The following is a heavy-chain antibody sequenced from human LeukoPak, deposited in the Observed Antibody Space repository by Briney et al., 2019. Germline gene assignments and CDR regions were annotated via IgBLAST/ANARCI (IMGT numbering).Heavy chain of an antibody. J-gene: IGHJ6*03. D-gene: IGHD6-19*01. V-gene: IGHV3-23*01. CDR1: GFTFSSYA. CDR3: ANLGVAALFYYMDV. CDR2: ISVSGGST. Sequence: GGSLRLSCAASGFTFSSYAMSWVRQAPGKGLEWVSGISVSGGSTYYADSVKGRFTISRDNSKNTLYLQMNSLRAEDTALYYCANLGVAALFYYMDVWGKGTTVTVSS.